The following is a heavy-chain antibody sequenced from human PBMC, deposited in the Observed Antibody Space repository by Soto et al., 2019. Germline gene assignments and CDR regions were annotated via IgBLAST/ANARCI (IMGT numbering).Heavy chain of an antibody. CDR3: ARERAVAGFDH. Sequence: QVQLVQSGAEVKKPGASVKVSCKASGYTFTSYDINWVRQATGQGLEWMGWMNPNSGNTGCAQKSQGRVTMTRNTSISTAYMALSSMRSEDTAVYYCARERAVAGFDHWGQGTLVTVSS. CDR1: GYTFTSYD. D-gene: IGHD6-19*01. V-gene: IGHV1-8*01. J-gene: IGHJ4*02. CDR2: MNPNSGNT.